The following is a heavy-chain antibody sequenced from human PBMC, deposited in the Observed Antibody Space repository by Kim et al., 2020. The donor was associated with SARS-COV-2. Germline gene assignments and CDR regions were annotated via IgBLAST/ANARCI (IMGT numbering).Heavy chain of an antibody. D-gene: IGHD6-19*01. CDR1: GYTFTSYG. CDR2: ISAYNGNT. V-gene: IGHV1-18*01. CDR3: ARDSYSSGWYGGNWFDP. Sequence: ASVKVSCKASGYTFTSYGISWVRQAPGQGLEWMGWISAYNGNTNYAQKLQGRVTMTTDTSTSTANMELRSLRSDDTAVYYCARDSYSSGWYGGNWFDPWGQGTLVTVSS. J-gene: IGHJ5*02.